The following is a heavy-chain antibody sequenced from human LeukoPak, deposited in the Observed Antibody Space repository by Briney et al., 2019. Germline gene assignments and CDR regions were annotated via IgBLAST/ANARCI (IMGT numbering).Heavy chain of an antibody. CDR2: IIPIFGTA. D-gene: IGHD2-2*01. V-gene: IGHV1-69*01. CDR1: GGTFSSYA. Sequence: PVKVSCKASGGTFSSYAISWVRQAPGQGLEWMGGIIPIFGTANYAQKFQGRVTITADESTSTAYMELSSLRSEDTAVYYCASISGYCSSTSCSPTNYYFDYWGQGTLVTVSS. CDR3: ASISGYCSSTSCSPTNYYFDY. J-gene: IGHJ4*02.